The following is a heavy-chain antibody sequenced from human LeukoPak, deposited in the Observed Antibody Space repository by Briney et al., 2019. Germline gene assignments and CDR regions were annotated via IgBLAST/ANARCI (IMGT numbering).Heavy chain of an antibody. D-gene: IGHD2-2*02. J-gene: IGHJ4*02. Sequence: PGGSLRLSCAASGFTFSSYVMSWVRQAPGKVLEWVSAISGSGGSTYYADSVKGRFTISRDNSKNTLYLQMNSLRAEDTAIYYCAKTYLKEDVYWGQGTLVTVSS. CDR1: GFTFSSYV. CDR2: ISGSGGST. CDR3: AKTYLKEDVY. V-gene: IGHV3-23*01.